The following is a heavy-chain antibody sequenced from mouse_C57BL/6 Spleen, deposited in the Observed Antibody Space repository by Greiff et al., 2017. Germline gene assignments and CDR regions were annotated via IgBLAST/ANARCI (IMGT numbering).Heavy chain of an antibody. Sequence: QVQLQQSDAELVKPGASVKISCKVSGYTFTDHTIHWMKQRPEQGLEWIGYIYPRDGSPKYNEKFKGKATLTADKSSSTAYMPLNSLTSEDSAVYFCAREEENDYDVGAWFAYWGQGTLVTVSA. J-gene: IGHJ3*01. V-gene: IGHV1-78*01. CDR1: GYTFTDHT. CDR3: AREEENDYDVGAWFAY. CDR2: IYPRDGSP. D-gene: IGHD2-4*01.